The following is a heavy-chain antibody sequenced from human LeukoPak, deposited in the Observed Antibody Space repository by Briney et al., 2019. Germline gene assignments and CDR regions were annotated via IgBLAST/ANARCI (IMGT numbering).Heavy chain of an antibody. CDR1: GITFSTYA. CDR2: IRGRGGGT. D-gene: IGHD4-17*01. CDR3: TRDPNGDYVGAFDM. J-gene: IGHJ3*02. Sequence: SGGSLRLSCAASGITFSTYAMTWVRQAPGKGLEWVSSIRGRGGGTDYADSVKGRFTISRDNSRDTLFLQMKSLRAEDTALYYCTRDPNGDYVGAFDMWGPGTMVTVSS. V-gene: IGHV3-23*01.